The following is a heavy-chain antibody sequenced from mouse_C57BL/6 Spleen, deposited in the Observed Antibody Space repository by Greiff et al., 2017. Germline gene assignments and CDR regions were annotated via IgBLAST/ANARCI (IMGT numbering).Heavy chain of an antibody. CDR2: IYPGSGNT. CDR3: ARDYDYALYAMDY. Sequence: VQLQQSGAELVRPGASVKLSCKASGYTFTDYYINWVKQRPGQGLEWIARIYPGSGNTYYNEKFKGKATLTAEKSSSTAYMQLSSLTSEDSAVYFCARDYDYALYAMDYWGQGTSVTVSS. V-gene: IGHV1-76*01. J-gene: IGHJ4*01. D-gene: IGHD2-4*01. CDR1: GYTFTDYY.